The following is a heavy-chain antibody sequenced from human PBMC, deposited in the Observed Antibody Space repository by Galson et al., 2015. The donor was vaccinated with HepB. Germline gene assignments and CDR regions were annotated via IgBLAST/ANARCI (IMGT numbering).Heavy chain of an antibody. CDR2: IGGSGGST. D-gene: IGHD5-18*01. J-gene: IGHJ4*02. CDR1: GFTFSSYA. CDR3: AKEPSPYTYGLFDY. V-gene: IGHV3-23*01. Sequence: SLRLSCAASGFTFSSYAMSWVRQAPGKGLEWVSAIGGSGGSTYYADSLKGRFTISRDNSKNTLYLQMNSLRAEDTAVYYCAKEPSPYTYGLFDYWGQGTLVTVSS.